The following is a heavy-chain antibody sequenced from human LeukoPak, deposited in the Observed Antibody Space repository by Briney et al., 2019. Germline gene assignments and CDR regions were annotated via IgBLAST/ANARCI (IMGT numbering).Heavy chain of an antibody. D-gene: IGHD3-9*01. CDR2: IKSIRDGGTT. J-gene: IGHJ4*02. CDR3: ATERYWVLDY. V-gene: IGHV3-15*01. CDR1: GFNISDFW. Sequence: GGSLRLSCAASGFNISDFWMTWVRQAPGKGLEWVGRIKSIRDGGTTEYAEPVKGRFTISRDDSVKTLYLQMDSLKIEDTAVYYCATERYWVLDYWGQGTLVTVSS.